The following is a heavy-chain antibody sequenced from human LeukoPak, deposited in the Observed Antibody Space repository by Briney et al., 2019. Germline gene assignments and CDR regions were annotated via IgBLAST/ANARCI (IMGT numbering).Heavy chain of an antibody. CDR1: GGTFSSYA. Sequence: GASVKVSCKASGGTFSSYAISWVRQAPGQGLEWMGGIIPIFGTANYAQKFQGRVTITADESTSTAYMELSSLRSEDTAVYYCARVGDSSGPIDYWGQGTLVTVSS. J-gene: IGHJ4*02. CDR2: IIPIFGTA. V-gene: IGHV1-69*13. CDR3: ARVGDSSGPIDY. D-gene: IGHD3-22*01.